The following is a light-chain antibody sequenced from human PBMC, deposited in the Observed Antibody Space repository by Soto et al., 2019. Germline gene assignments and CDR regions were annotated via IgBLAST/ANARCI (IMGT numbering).Light chain of an antibody. CDR2: AAS. CDR3: QQVISYPPG. V-gene: IGKV1-9*01. Sequence: DIQLTQSPSFLSASVGDRVTITCRASQGISTFLAWYQQRPGKAPKLLIYAASTLQSGDPSRFSGSGPGSEFTLTISSLQPEDFATSYCQQVISYPPGFGPGTKVDIK. J-gene: IGKJ3*01. CDR1: QGISTF.